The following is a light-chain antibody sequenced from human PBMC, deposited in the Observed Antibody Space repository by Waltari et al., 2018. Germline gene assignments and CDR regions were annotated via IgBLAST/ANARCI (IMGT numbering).Light chain of an antibody. CDR3: NSYTSTSTPYV. V-gene: IGLV2-14*03. J-gene: IGLJ1*01. CDR2: DVN. Sequence: QSALTHPGSVSGSPGRSITISCTGTNTDVVAFNHVPCYRKYAGKEPKLIIYDVNKRPSGVADRFSGSKSGLTASLTISGLQTEDEADYYCNSYTSTSTPYVFGTGTKVIVL. CDR1: NTDVVAFNH.